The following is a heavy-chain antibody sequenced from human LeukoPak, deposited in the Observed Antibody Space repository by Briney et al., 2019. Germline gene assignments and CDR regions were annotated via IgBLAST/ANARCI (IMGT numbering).Heavy chain of an antibody. D-gene: IGHD4/OR15-4a*01. CDR2: LDVGSGNT. J-gene: IGHJ6*03. CDR3: AADHLTSHYYYMDV. V-gene: IGHV1-58*02. CDR1: GFTFTSSA. Sequence: ASVKVSCKASGFTFTSSAMQWVRQARGQRLEWIGWLDVGSGNTNYAQKFQERVTITRDMSTSTAYMELSSLRSEDTAVYYCAADHLTSHYYYMDVWGKGTTVTVSS.